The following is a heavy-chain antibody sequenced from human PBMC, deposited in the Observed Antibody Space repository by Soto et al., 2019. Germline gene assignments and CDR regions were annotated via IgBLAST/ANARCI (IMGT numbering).Heavy chain of an antibody. V-gene: IGHV4-30-2*01. Sequence: SETLSLTCTVSGGSISSGGYSWTWIRQHPGKGLEWIGYIYYSGSTYYKPSLKSRVTISVDRSKNQFSLKLSSVTAADTAVYYCARVPDRWGQGTLVTVSS. J-gene: IGHJ5*02. CDR3: ARVPDR. CDR1: GGSISSGGYS. D-gene: IGHD2-2*01. CDR2: IYYSGST.